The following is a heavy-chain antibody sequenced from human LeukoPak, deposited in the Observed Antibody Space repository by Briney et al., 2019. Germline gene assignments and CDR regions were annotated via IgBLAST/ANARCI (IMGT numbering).Heavy chain of an antibody. Sequence: PGGSLRLSCAASGFILSSYWMRRVRQAPGRGVEWGVNIKKDGREKYYVDSVKCRFTISRDNAKNSLYLEMNSLSADDTAVYYCARDIGDSRGYYGSYFDYWGQGTLVTVSS. CDR1: GFILSSYW. J-gene: IGHJ4*02. V-gene: IGHV3-7*01. CDR3: ARDIGDSRGYYGSYFDY. D-gene: IGHD3-22*01. CDR2: IKKDGREK.